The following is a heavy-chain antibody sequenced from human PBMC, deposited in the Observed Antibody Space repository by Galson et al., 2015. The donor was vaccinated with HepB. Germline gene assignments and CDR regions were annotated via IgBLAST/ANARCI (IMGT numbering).Heavy chain of an antibody. D-gene: IGHD3-10*01. Sequence: SVKVSCKASGYTFTSYYMHWVRQAPGQGLEWMGIINPSGGSTSYAQKFQGRVTMTRDTSTSTVYMELSSLRSEDTAVYYCVVGGSGSYSSYYYYYYGMDVWGQGTTVTVSS. CDR1: GYTFTSYY. CDR2: INPSGGST. CDR3: VVGGSGSYSSYYYYYYGMDV. V-gene: IGHV1-46*01. J-gene: IGHJ6*02.